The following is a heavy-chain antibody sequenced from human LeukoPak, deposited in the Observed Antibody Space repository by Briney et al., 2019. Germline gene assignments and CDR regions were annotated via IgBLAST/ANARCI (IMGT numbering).Heavy chain of an antibody. J-gene: IGHJ3*02. Sequence: GASVKVSCKASGYTFTSYGISWVRQAPGQGLEWMGWINPNSGGTNYAQKFQGRVTMTRDTSTSTAYMELSRLRSDDTAVYYCARFITMIGSGAFDIWGQGTMVTVSS. V-gene: IGHV1-2*02. CDR2: INPNSGGT. D-gene: IGHD3-22*01. CDR3: ARFITMIGSGAFDI. CDR1: GYTFTSYG.